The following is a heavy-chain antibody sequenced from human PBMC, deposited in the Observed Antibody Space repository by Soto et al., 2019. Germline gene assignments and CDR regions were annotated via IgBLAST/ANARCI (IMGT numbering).Heavy chain of an antibody. CDR1: GGSISSSSYY. CDR2: IYYSGST. CDR3: ASSTYYGSGSYYLAFDY. Sequence: SETLSLTCTVSGGSISSSSYYWGWIRQPPGKGLEWIGSIYYSGSTYYNPSLKSRVTISVDTSKNQFSLKLSSVTAADTAVYYCASSTYYGSGSYYLAFDYWGQGTLVTVSS. V-gene: IGHV4-39*01. J-gene: IGHJ4*02. D-gene: IGHD3-10*01.